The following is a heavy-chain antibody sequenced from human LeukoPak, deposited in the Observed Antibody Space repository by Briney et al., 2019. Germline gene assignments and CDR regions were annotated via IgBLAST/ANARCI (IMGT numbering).Heavy chain of an antibody. CDR1: GGSISSSSYY. Sequence: TSETLSLTCTVSGGSISSSSYYWGWIRQPPGKGLEWIGTIYYSGSTYYNPSLKSRVTISVDTSKNQFSLKLSSVTAADTAVYYCARHGGFSCGFLNDAFDIWGQGTMVTVSS. J-gene: IGHJ3*02. V-gene: IGHV4-39*01. D-gene: IGHD5-18*01. CDR2: IYYSGST. CDR3: ARHGGFSCGFLNDAFDI.